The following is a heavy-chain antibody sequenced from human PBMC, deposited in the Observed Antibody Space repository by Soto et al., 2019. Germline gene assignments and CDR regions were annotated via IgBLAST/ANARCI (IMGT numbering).Heavy chain of an antibody. D-gene: IGHD3-3*02. CDR2: MNPNSGNT. CDR3: ARHLRHFWSGYYNWFDP. V-gene: IGHV1-8*01. Sequence: GASVQVSCKESGYTFTSYDINWVRQANEQGLEWMGWMNPNSGNTGYAQKFQGRVTMTRNTSISTAYMELSSVTAADTAVYYCARHLRHFWSGYYNWFDPWGQGTLVTVSS. J-gene: IGHJ5*02. CDR1: GYTFTSYD.